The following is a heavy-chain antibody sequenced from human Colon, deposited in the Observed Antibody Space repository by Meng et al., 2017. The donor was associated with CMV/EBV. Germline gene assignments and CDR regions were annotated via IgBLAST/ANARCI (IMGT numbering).Heavy chain of an antibody. J-gene: IGHJ4*02. V-gene: IGHV4-39*07. Sequence: GSLRLSCTVSGGSIINSNLYWGWVRQPPGKGLEWIGTVYYSGATQYNPALRSRVTVSVDTSRNQFSLTMNSVTAADTAVYYCAKELRGSDYFGPGYWGRGTLVTVS. CDR1: GGSIINSNLY. D-gene: IGHD2/OR15-2a*01. CDR3: AKELRGSDYFGPGY. CDR2: VYYSGAT.